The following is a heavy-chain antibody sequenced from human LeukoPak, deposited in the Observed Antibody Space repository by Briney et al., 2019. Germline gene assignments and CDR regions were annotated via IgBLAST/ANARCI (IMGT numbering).Heavy chain of an antibody. V-gene: IGHV3-23*01. J-gene: IGHJ4*02. Sequence: GGSLRLSCAASGFTFSNYAMNWVRQAPGKGLEWVSGISGGGGSTYYADSVKGRFTISSDNSKNTLYLQMNSLRAEDTAVYYCAKPLYSGYKYYFDYWGQGTLVTVSS. CDR1: GFTFSNYA. CDR2: ISGGGGST. CDR3: AKPLYSGYKYYFDY. D-gene: IGHD5-12*01.